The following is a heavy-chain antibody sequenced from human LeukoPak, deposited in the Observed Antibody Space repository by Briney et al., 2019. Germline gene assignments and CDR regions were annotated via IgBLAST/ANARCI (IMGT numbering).Heavy chain of an antibody. Sequence: GGSLRLSCAASGFTFSSYGMHWVRQAPGKGLEWVAVISYDGSNKYYADSVKGRFTISRDNAKNTLYLEMNSLRAEDTAVYYCARGNRGSYDYWGQGTLVTVSS. CDR3: ARGNRGSYDY. CDR1: GFTFSSYG. D-gene: IGHD3-16*01. J-gene: IGHJ4*02. CDR2: ISYDGSNK. V-gene: IGHV3-30*03.